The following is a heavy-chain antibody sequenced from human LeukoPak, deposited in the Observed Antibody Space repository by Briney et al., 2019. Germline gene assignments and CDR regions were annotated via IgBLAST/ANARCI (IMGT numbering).Heavy chain of an antibody. J-gene: IGHJ4*02. D-gene: IGHD3-3*01. Sequence: GGSLRLSCAASGFTFDDYAMHWVRQAPGKGLEWVSGISWNSGSIGYADSVKGRFTISRDNAKNSLYLQTNSLRAEDTALYYCAKDRGLGFLEWLFDYWGQGTLVTVSS. CDR2: ISWNSGSI. CDR3: AKDRGLGFLEWLFDY. V-gene: IGHV3-9*01. CDR1: GFTFDDYA.